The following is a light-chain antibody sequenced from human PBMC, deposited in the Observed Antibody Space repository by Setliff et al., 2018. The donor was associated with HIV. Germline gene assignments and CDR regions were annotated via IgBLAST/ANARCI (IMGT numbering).Light chain of an antibody. CDR3: SSYTSSSTRV. V-gene: IGLV2-14*03. CDR2: DVS. Sequence: QSVLTRPASVSRSPGQSITISCTGSSTDVGRYIFVSWYQQHPGKAPRLMIFDVSNRPSGVSNRFSGSKSGSTASLTISGLQPEDEADYYCSSYTSSSTRVFGTGTKVTVL. J-gene: IGLJ1*01. CDR1: STDVGRYIF.